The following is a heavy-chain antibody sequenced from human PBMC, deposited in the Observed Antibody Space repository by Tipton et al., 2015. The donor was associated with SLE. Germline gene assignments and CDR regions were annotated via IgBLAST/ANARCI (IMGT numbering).Heavy chain of an antibody. J-gene: IGHJ4*02. CDR1: GGSISSYY. V-gene: IGHV4-59*12. CDR3: ARTEQGTGSYYRLVFEI. D-gene: IGHD3-10*01. Sequence: GLVKPSETLSLTCTVSGGSISSYYWSWIRQPPGKGLEWIGYIYYSGSTYYNPSLKSRVTISVDTSKNQFSLKLSSVTAADTAVYYCARTEQGTGSYYRLVFEIWGQGTLVTVSS. CDR2: IYYSGST.